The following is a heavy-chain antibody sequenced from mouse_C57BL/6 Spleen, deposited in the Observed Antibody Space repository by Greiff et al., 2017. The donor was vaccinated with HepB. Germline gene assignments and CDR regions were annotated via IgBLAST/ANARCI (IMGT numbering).Heavy chain of an antibody. CDR1: GFSLNSYG. CDR2: IWGVGST. CDR3: ARDGYPYYYAMDY. J-gene: IGHJ4*01. D-gene: IGHD2-2*01. V-gene: IGHV2-6*01. Sequence: VKLMESGPGLVAPSQSLSITCTVSGFSLNSYGVDWVRQSPGKGLEWLGVIWGVGSTNYNSALKSRLSISKYNSKSQVFLKMNSLQTDDTAMYYCARDGYPYYYAMDYWGQGTSVTVSS.